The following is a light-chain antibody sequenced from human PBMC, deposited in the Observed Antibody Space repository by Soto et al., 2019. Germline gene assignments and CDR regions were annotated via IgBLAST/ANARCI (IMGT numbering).Light chain of an antibody. CDR1: SSDVGSYNL. Sequence: QSALTQPASVSGSPGQSITISCTGTSSDVGSYNLVSWYQQHPGKAPKLMIYEGSKRPSGVSNRFSGSKSGNTASLTISGPRVGEGVDFYCGSYAGSSLVFFGGGTKRPVL. J-gene: IGLJ2*01. V-gene: IGLV2-23*01. CDR3: GSYAGSSLVF. CDR2: EGS.